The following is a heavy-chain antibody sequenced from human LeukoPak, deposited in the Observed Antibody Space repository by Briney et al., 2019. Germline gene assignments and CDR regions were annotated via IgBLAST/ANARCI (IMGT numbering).Heavy chain of an antibody. V-gene: IGHV4-59*01. Sequence: SETLSLACTVSGGSISSYYWSWIRQPPGKGLEWIGYIYYSGSTNYNPSLKSRVTISVDTSKNQFSLKLSSVTAADTAVYYCASVLLGYWGQGTLVTVSS. CDR3: ASVLLGY. D-gene: IGHD3-10*01. CDR1: GGSISSYY. J-gene: IGHJ4*02. CDR2: IYYSGST.